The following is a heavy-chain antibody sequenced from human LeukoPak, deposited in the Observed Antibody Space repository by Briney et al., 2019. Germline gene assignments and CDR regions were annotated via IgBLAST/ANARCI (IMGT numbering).Heavy chain of an antibody. J-gene: IGHJ4*02. CDR2: INPNSGDT. CDR3: ARETYSNILTGTDY. CDR1: GYILTDYY. V-gene: IGHV1-2*02. Sequence: ASVKVSCKASGYILTDYYMHWVRQAPGQGLEWMGWINPNSGDTNYAQKFQGRVTMTRDTSISTVYMELRSLTSDDTAVYYCARETYSNILTGTDYWGPGTLVTVSS. D-gene: IGHD3-9*01.